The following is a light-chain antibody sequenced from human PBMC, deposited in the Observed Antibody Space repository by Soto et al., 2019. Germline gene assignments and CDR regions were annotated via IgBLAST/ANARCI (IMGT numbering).Light chain of an antibody. V-gene: IGKV2-28*01. Sequence: DIVMTQSPRSLPVTPGEPASISCKSSHSLLHSNGYTYLDWYLQKPGQSPQLLIYLGFNRASGVPDRFSGIGSGADFTLKISSVEAEDVGVYYCMQSLQTPLTFGGGTKVEIK. CDR2: LGF. CDR1: HSLLHSNGYTY. J-gene: IGKJ4*01. CDR3: MQSLQTPLT.